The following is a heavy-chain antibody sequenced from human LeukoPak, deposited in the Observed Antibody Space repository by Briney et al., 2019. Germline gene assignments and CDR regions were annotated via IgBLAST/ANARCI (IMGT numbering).Heavy chain of an antibody. V-gene: IGHV4-61*02. CDR3: ARHWSMIVVSHAFDI. CDR1: GGSISSGSYF. Sequence: PSQTLSLTCTVPGGSISSGSYFWSWIRQSAGKGLEWIGRIDSSGNTNYNPSLKSRVTISVDTSKNQFSLKLSSVTAADTAVYYCARHWSMIVVSHAFDIWGQGTMVTVSS. CDR2: IDSSGNT. J-gene: IGHJ3*02. D-gene: IGHD3-22*01.